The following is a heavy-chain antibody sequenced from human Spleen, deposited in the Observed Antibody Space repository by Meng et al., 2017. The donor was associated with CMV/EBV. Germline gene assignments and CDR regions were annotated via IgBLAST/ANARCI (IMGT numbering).Heavy chain of an antibody. V-gene: IGHV4-34*01. Sequence: GSLRLSCAVQGGSFSGYYWSWIRQPPGKGLEWIGEINHSGSTNYNPSLKSRVTISVDTSKKQFSLKLSSVTAADTAVYYCARVIPANGAPLFYFYYGMDVWGQGTTVTVSS. D-gene: IGHD2-8*01. CDR2: INHSGST. CDR3: ARVIPANGAPLFYFYYGMDV. J-gene: IGHJ6*02. CDR1: GGSFSGYY.